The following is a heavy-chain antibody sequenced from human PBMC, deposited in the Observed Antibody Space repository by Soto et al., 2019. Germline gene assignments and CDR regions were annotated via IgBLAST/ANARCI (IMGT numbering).Heavy chain of an antibody. CDR2: TYYRSKWYN. Sequence: SQTLSLTCAISGDSVSSNSAAWNWIRQSPSRGLEWLGRTYYRSKWYNDYAVSVKSRITINPDTSKNQFSLQLNSVTPEDTAVYYCARARGIAAAGGYYYYYMDVWGKGTTVTVSS. D-gene: IGHD6-13*01. J-gene: IGHJ6*03. CDR1: GDSVSSNSAA. CDR3: ARARGIAAAGGYYYYYMDV. V-gene: IGHV6-1*01.